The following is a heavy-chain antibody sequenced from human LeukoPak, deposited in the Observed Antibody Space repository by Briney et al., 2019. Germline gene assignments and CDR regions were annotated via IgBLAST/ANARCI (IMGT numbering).Heavy chain of an antibody. J-gene: IGHJ4*02. V-gene: IGHV3-15*01. CDR2: IKSKTDGGKT. CDR1: GFTFINAW. CDR3: TTIPNRITMVRGIIGPSFDY. D-gene: IGHD3-10*01. Sequence: GGSLRLSCVASGFTFINAWMSWVRQAPGKGLEWVGRIKSKTDGGKTDQAAPAKGRFTISRDDSKNTLYLQMDSLKTEDTAVYYCTTIPNRITMVRGIIGPSFDYWGQGTLVTVSS.